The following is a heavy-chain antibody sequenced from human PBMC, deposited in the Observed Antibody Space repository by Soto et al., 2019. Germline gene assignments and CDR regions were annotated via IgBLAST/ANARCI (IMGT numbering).Heavy chain of an antibody. CDR3: ARDGTEYYGEYYDY. D-gene: IGHD4-17*01. J-gene: IGHJ4*02. V-gene: IGHV3-11*01. CDR2: IGTRGNTK. Sequence: FLRLSCATSGFTFSDYYMSWIRQAPGKGLEWVSYIGTRGNTKYYADSVRGRFTISRDNAKNSLYLQMNSLRADDTAVYYCARDGTEYYGEYYDYWGQGIPVTVSS. CDR1: GFTFSDYY.